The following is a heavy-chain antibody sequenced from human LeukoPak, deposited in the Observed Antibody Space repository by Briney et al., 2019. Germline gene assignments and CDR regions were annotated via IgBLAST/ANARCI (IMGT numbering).Heavy chain of an antibody. CDR3: ARVARGSALRDAFDI. CDR2: ISYDGSNK. Sequence: GGSLRLSCAASGSTFSTYAMYWVRQAPGKGLEWVAFISYDGSNKYYADSVKGRFTISRDNSKNTLYLQMNSLRAEDTAVHYCARVARGSALRDAFDIWGQGTMVTVSS. J-gene: IGHJ3*02. V-gene: IGHV3-30-3*01. CDR1: GSTFSTYA. D-gene: IGHD3-10*01.